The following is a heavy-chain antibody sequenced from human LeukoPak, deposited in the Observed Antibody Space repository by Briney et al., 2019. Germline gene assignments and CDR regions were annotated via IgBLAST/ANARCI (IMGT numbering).Heavy chain of an antibody. J-gene: IGHJ4*02. CDR3: AKGSSGGIAVAGFPY. D-gene: IGHD6-19*01. Sequence: PGGSLRPSCAASGFTFSSYAMSWVRQAPGKGLEWVSAISGSGGSTYYADSVKGRFTISRDNSKNTLYLQMNSLRAEDTAVYYCAKGSSGGIAVAGFPYWGQGTLVTVSS. V-gene: IGHV3-23*01. CDR2: ISGSGGST. CDR1: GFTFSSYA.